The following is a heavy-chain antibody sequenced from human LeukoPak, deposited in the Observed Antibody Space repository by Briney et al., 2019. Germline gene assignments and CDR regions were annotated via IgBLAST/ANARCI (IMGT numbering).Heavy chain of an antibody. CDR1: GFTFSSYA. D-gene: IGHD3-22*01. J-gene: IGHJ4*02. Sequence: PGGSLRLSCAASGFTFSSYAMSWVRQAPGKGLEWVSAISGSGGSTYYADSVKGRFTISRDNSKNTLYLQMNSLRAEDTAVYYCAKDTYYDSSGYYPPDFDYWGQGTLVTVSS. CDR3: AKDTYYDSSGYYPPDFDY. CDR2: ISGSGGST. V-gene: IGHV3-23*01.